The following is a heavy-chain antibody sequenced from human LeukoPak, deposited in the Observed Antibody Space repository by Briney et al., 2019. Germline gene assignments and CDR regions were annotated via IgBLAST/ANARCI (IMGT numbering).Heavy chain of an antibody. J-gene: IGHJ2*01. V-gene: IGHV4-30-4*01. D-gene: IGHD3-22*01. CDR3: ARATTLGYYDSSHKGWWYFDL. CDR2: IYYSGST. Sequence: PSETLSLTCTVSGGSISSGDYYWSWIRQPPGKGLEWIGYIYYSGSTYYNPSLKSRVTISVDTSKNQFSLKLSSVTAADTAVYYCARATTLGYYDSSHKGWWYFDLWGRGTLVTVSS. CDR1: GGSISSGDYY.